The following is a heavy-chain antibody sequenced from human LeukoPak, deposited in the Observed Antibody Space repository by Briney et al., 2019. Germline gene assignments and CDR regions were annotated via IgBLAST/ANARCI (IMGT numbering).Heavy chain of an antibody. Sequence: ASVKVSCKASGYTFSDYYIHWVRQAPGQGLEWMGWLNPDSGGTNYAQKFQGRVSMTRDTSLATAHMELSWLRSDDTAVYFCARDGIIAAAVHFDSWGQGTLVTVS. J-gene: IGHJ4*02. V-gene: IGHV1-2*02. CDR1: GYTFSDYY. CDR3: ARDGIIAAAVHFDS. D-gene: IGHD6-13*01. CDR2: LNPDSGGT.